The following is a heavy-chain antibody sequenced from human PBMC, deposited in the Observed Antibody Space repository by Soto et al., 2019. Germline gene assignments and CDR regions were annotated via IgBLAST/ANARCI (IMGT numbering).Heavy chain of an antibody. CDR1: GFSFRSYA. V-gene: IGHV3-30*18. D-gene: IGHD2-15*01. CDR2: TSYDGSKK. CDR3: AKEGQGHCSGGSWFSGRFDA. J-gene: IGHJ5*01. Sequence: QVQLVASGGGVVQPGKSLRLSCVASGFSFRSYAMHWVRQAPGQGLEWVAFTSYDGSKKDYAASVKGRFTVSRGYYENLLYLEMNSLRPEESIVYYCAKEGQGHCSGGSWFSGRFDAWGHGTQVTVSS.